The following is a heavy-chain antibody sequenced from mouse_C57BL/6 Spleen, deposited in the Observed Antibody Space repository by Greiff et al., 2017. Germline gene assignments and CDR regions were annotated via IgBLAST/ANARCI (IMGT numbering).Heavy chain of an antibody. CDR3: ARRDGSSLDD. CDR2: IDPSDSYT. V-gene: IGHV1-69*01. J-gene: IGHJ4*01. D-gene: IGHD1-1*01. Sequence: QVQLQQPGAELVMPGASVKLSCKASGYTFTSYWMHWVKQRPGQGLEWIGEIDPSDSYTNYNQKFKGKSTLTVDKSSSTAYMQLSSLTSEDSAVYYCARRDGSSLDDWGQGTSVTVSS. CDR1: GYTFTSYW.